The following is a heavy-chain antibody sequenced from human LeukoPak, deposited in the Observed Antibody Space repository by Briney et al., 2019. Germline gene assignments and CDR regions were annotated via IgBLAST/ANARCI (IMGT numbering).Heavy chain of an antibody. Sequence: ASVKISCKSSGYXFTSYYMHWVRQAPGQGLEWMGWINPNSGGTNYAQKFQGRVTMTRDTSISTAYMELSSLRSDDTAVYYCARDLPDSGILTAQDIWGQGTMVTVSS. CDR3: ARDLPDSGILTAQDI. CDR1: GYXFTSYY. D-gene: IGHD3-9*01. V-gene: IGHV1-2*02. CDR2: INPNSGGT. J-gene: IGHJ3*02.